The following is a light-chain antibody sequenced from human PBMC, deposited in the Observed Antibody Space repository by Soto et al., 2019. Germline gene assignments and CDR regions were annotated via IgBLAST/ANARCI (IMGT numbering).Light chain of an antibody. Sequence: EIVMTHSPATLSVSPGDRVTLSCRASQSVSSDLAWYQHKPGQPPRLLIYGASTRATGIPATFSGSGSGTEFTLTISSLQSEDSAFYYCQQYFDWRSVGQGTRVEVK. CDR1: QSVSSD. V-gene: IGKV3-15*01. CDR2: GAS. CDR3: QQYFDWRS. J-gene: IGKJ1*01.